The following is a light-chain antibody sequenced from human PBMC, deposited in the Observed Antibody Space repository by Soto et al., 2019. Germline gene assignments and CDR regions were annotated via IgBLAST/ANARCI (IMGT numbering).Light chain of an antibody. CDR2: DAS. Sequence: DIQMTQSPSPLSASVGDRVTITCRASQSISSLLAWFQQKPGKAPKVLIFDASSLESGVPSRFSGSGSATEFTLTISSLQPDDVATYYCQQYSTYPWTFGQGTKVDIK. V-gene: IGKV1-5*01. CDR3: QQYSTYPWT. J-gene: IGKJ1*01. CDR1: QSISSL.